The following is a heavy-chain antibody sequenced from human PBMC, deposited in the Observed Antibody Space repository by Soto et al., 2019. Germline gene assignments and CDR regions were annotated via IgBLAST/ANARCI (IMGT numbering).Heavy chain of an antibody. Sequence: ASVKVSCKASGYTFASYGISWVRQAPGQGPEWMGWISGYNGKTQYAEKFQGRLTMTTDTSTSAAHMEVRSLRSDDTAVYYCARDNYERSGYFDYWGQGTLVTVYS. D-gene: IGHD3-22*01. CDR2: ISGYNGKT. V-gene: IGHV1-18*04. CDR1: GYTFASYG. CDR3: ARDNYERSGYFDY. J-gene: IGHJ4*02.